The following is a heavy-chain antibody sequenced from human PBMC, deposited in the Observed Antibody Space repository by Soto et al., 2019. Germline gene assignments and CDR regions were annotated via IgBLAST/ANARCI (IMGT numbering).Heavy chain of an antibody. CDR2: ISDSGVNT. CDR3: IKEARGHSYARL. Sequence: GGSLRLSCAASGFLSSNYAMGWVRQAPGTGLEWVSAISDSGVNTYYADSVKGRFTISRDNAKNALYLEMKSLRAGDTAVYYCIKEARGHSYARLWGRGTPVTVSS. CDR1: GFLSSNYA. J-gene: IGHJ4*02. V-gene: IGHV3-23*01. D-gene: IGHD3-16*01.